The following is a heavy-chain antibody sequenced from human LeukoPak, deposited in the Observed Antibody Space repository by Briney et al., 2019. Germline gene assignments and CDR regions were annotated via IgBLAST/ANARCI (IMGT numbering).Heavy chain of an antibody. V-gene: IGHV3-33*01. CDR3: AREDPPGCSSGMDV. J-gene: IGHJ6*02. Sequence: GGSLRLSCAASGFTFSSSGMYWVRQAPGKGLEWVAVIWYDGSNKYYADSVKGRFTISRDNSKNTLYLQMNSLRAEDTAVYYCAREDPPGCSSGMDVWGQGTTVTVSS. CDR1: GFTFSSSG. CDR2: IWYDGSNK. D-gene: IGHD6-13*01.